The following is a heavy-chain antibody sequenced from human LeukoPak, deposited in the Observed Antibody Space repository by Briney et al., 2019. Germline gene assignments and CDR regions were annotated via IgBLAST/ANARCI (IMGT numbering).Heavy chain of an antibody. J-gene: IGHJ4*02. CDR2: IKDTGNT. D-gene: IGHD3-10*01. CDR1: GGSISSSSYY. Sequence: SETLSLTCTVSGGSISSSSYYWGWTRQPPGKGLEWIAEIKDTGNTNYNPSLKSRLTISIDTSKKQFSLNLRSVTAADTAVYYCVRGGDGGYYFDYWGQGALVTVSS. CDR3: VRGGDGGYYFDY. V-gene: IGHV4-39*07.